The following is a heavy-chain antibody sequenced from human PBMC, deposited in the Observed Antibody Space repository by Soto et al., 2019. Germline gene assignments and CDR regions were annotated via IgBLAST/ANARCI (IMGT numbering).Heavy chain of an antibody. CDR1: GGTFSSYT. CDR2: INAILGIA. V-gene: IGHV1-69*02. D-gene: IGHD3-10*01. Sequence: GASVKVSCKASGGTFSSYTISWVRQAPGQGLEWMGRINAILGIANYSQKFQGRVTITGDTSTSTAYMELSSLRSEDTAVYYCARGVSQLNVLLWFGTLDYWGQGTLVTVSS. J-gene: IGHJ4*02. CDR3: ARGVSQLNVLLWFGTLDY.